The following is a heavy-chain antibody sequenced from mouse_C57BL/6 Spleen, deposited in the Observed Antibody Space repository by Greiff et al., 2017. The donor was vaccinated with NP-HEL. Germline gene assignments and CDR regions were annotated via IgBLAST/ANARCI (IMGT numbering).Heavy chain of an antibody. CDR1: GYTFTSYW. D-gene: IGHD1-1*01. Sequence: VQLQQPGAELVRPGSSVKLSCKASGYTFTSYWMHWVKQRPIQGLEWIGNIDPSDSETHYNQKFKDKATLTVDKSSSTAYMQLSSLTSEDSAVYYCARGDYCGSGYLFDYWGQGTTLTVSS. V-gene: IGHV1-52*01. CDR2: IDPSDSET. J-gene: IGHJ2*01. CDR3: ARGDYCGSGYLFDY.